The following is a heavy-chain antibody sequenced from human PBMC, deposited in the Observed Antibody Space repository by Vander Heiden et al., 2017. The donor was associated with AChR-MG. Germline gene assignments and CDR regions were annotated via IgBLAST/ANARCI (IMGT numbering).Heavy chain of an antibody. CDR2: ISYDGSNK. CDR3: ARRGGSDLDY. Sequence: QVQLVESGGGVVQPGRSLRLSCAASGFPFSSYAMHWVRQAPGKGLEWVALISYDGSNKYYADSVKGRFTISRDNSKNTLYLQMNSLRAEDTAVYYCARRGGSDLDYWGQGTLVTVSS. CDR1: GFPFSSYA. J-gene: IGHJ4*02. V-gene: IGHV3-30-3*01. D-gene: IGHD2-15*01.